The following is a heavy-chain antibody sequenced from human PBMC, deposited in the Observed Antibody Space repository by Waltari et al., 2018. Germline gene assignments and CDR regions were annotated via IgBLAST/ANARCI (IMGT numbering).Heavy chain of an antibody. Sequence: QVQLVQSGAEVKKPGSSVKVSCKASGGTFSSYAISWVRQAPGQGLEWMGGIIPIFGTANYAQKFQGRVTITADESTSTAYMELSSLRSEDTAVYYCARDSPRRYCSSTSCRGWFDPWGQGTLVTVSS. D-gene: IGHD2-2*01. CDR3: ARDSPRRYCSSTSCRGWFDP. CDR1: GGTFSSYA. V-gene: IGHV1-69*01. CDR2: IIPIFGTA. J-gene: IGHJ5*02.